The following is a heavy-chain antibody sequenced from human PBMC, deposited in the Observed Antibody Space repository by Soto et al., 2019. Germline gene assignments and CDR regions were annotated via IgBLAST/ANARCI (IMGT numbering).Heavy chain of an antibody. CDR2: ISPYNDYT. CDR3: ARGGYYDNTWGKLSHYGLDV. Sequence: QVQLVQSAGEVKKPGASVKVSCKASGYTFIRYGITWVRQAPGQELEWMGWISPYNDYTIYAQKLQGRVTMTTDTSTRTVYLDLRSLKSDVTAVYYCARGGYYDNTWGKLSHYGLDVWGQGTSVTVSS. J-gene: IGHJ6*02. V-gene: IGHV1-18*01. D-gene: IGHD3-16*01. CDR1: GYTFIRYG.